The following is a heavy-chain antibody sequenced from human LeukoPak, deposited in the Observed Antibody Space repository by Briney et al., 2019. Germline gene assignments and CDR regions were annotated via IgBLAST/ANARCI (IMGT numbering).Heavy chain of an antibody. J-gene: IGHJ4*02. CDR3: ARDLRAEYSSGWSDY. V-gene: IGHV3-66*01. D-gene: IGHD6-19*01. CDR1: GFTFSSYS. Sequence: PGGSLRLSCAASGFTFSSYSMSWVRQAPGKGLEWVSVIYSGGSTYYADSVKGRFTISRDNSKNTLYLQMNSLRAEDTAVYYCARDLRAEYSSGWSDYWGQGTLVTVSS. CDR2: IYSGGST.